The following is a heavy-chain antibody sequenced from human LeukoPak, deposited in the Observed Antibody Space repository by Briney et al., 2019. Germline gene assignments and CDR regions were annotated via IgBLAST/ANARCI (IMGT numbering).Heavy chain of an antibody. V-gene: IGHV3-64*01. CDR1: GFTFSSYA. Sequence: GGSLRLSCAASGFTFSSYAMHWVRQAPGKGLEYVSAISSNGGSTYYANSAKGRFTISRDNSKNTLYLQMGSLRAEDMAVYYCARVSGSYSSGWYSDYWGQGTLVTVSS. CDR3: ARVSGSYSSGWYSDY. J-gene: IGHJ4*02. D-gene: IGHD6-19*01. CDR2: ISSNGGST.